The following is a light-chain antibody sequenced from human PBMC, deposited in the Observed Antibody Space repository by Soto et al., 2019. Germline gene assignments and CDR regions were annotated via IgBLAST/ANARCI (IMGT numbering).Light chain of an antibody. J-gene: IGKJ1*01. Sequence: IQMTQSPSSLSASVGDRVTITCRAGQSISRYLNWYQQKPGKAPKLLIYDASSLESGVPSRFSGSGSGTEFTLTISSLQPEDFATYYCLQDYNYPLTFGQGTKVDIK. CDR1: QSISRY. CDR3: LQDYNYPLT. V-gene: IGKV1-6*01. CDR2: DAS.